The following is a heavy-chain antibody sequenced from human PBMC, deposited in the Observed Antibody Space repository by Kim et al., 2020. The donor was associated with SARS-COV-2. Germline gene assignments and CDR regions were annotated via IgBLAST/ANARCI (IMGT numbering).Heavy chain of an antibody. CDR1: GGSISTYN. CDR2: ILHTGIT. J-gene: IGHJ4*02. Sequence: SETLSLTCTVSGGSISTYNWGWIRQPPGKGLEWIGYILHTGITMYNPSLKSRVTISVDTSKSQFSLNLSSVTAADTAVYYCARESWGSLDSWSQGTLVTVSS. CDR3: ARESWGSLDS. V-gene: IGHV4-59*12. D-gene: IGHD7-27*01.